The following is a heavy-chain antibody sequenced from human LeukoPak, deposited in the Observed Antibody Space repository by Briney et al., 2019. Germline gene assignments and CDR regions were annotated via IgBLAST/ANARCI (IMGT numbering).Heavy chain of an antibody. CDR1: GFSFGRYE. CDR3: AKDFPHYYESSHGMDA. CDR2: ISTTGSTV. V-gene: IGHV3-48*03. Sequence: GGSLRLSCAASGFSFGRYEMNWVRQAPGKGLEWVSYISTTGSTVYYADSVEGRFTMSRDNAKNLLYLQVNSLRAEDAAVYYCAKDFPHYYESSHGMDAWGQGTTVTVSS. D-gene: IGHD3-22*01. J-gene: IGHJ6*02.